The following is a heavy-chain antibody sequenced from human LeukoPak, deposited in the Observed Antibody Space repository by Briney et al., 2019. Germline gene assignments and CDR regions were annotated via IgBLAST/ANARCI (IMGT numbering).Heavy chain of an antibody. D-gene: IGHD3-9*01. CDR1: GFTVSSNY. CDR3: ARGHNFGRLHPFDY. J-gene: IGHJ4*02. CDR2: IYSGGST. V-gene: IGHV3-66*01. Sequence: GGSLRLSCAASGFTVSSNYMSWVRQAPGKGLEWVSVIYSGGSTYYADSVKGRFTISRDNSKNTLYLQMNSLRAEDTAVYYCARGHNFGRLHPFDYWGQGTLVTVSS.